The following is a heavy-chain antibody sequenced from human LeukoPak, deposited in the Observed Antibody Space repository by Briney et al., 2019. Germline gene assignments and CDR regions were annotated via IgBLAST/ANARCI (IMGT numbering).Heavy chain of an antibody. CDR2: ISSSSSYI. CDR1: GFTFSSYS. D-gene: IGHD3-3*01. J-gene: IGHJ4*02. CDR3: ARDAAIYDFWSGHSGYTDY. V-gene: IGHV3-21*01. Sequence: GGSLRLSCAASGFTFSSYSMNWVRQAPGKGLEWVSSISSSSSYIYYADSVKGRFTISRDNAKNSLYLQMNSLRAEDTAVYYCARDAAIYDFWSGHSGYTDYWGQGTLVTVSS.